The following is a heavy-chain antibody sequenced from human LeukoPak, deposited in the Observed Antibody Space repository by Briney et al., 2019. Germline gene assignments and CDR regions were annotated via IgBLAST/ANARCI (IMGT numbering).Heavy chain of an antibody. CDR2: INPNSGGT. CDR3: ARDLKRSRARWENLGFDP. J-gene: IGHJ5*02. D-gene: IGHD1-26*01. V-gene: IGHV1-2*02. CDR1: GYTFTGYY. Sequence: ASVKVSCMASGYTFTGYYMHWVRQAPGQGLEWMGWINPNSGGTNYAQKFQGRVTMTRDTSISTAYMELSRLRSDDTAVYYCARDLKRSRARWENLGFDPWGQGTLVTVSS.